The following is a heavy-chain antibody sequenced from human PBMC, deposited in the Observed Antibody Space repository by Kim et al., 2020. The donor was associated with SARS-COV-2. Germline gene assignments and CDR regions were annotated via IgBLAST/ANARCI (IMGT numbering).Heavy chain of an antibody. CDR2: INPNSGGT. CDR3: ARDGYSYGAWFDP. V-gene: IGHV1-2*02. D-gene: IGHD5-18*01. CDR1: GYTFTGYY. Sequence: ASVKVSCKASGYTFTGYYMHWVRQAPGQGLEWMGWINPNSGGTNYAQKFQGRVTMTRDTSISTAYMELSSLRSDDTAVYYCARDGYSYGAWFDPWDQGTLVTVSS. J-gene: IGHJ5*02.